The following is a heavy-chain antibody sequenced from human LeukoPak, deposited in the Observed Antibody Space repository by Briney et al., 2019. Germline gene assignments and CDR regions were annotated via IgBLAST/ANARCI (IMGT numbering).Heavy chain of an antibody. Sequence: SETLSLTCTVSGDSISSYYWTWIRQPPGKGLEWIGYIYYSGSTNYNPSLKSRVTISVDTSKNQFSLKLSSVTTADTAVYYCARSHMVRGIDYWGQGTLVTVSS. CDR3: ARSHMVRGIDY. J-gene: IGHJ4*02. CDR2: IYYSGST. D-gene: IGHD3-10*01. V-gene: IGHV4-59*08. CDR1: GDSISSYY.